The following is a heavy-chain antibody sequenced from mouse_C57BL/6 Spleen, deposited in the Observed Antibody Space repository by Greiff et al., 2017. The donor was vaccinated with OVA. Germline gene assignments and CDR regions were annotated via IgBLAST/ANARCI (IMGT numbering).Heavy chain of an antibody. D-gene: IGHD1-1*01. J-gene: IGHJ4*01. Sequence: EVQGVESGGGLVQSGRSLRLSCATSGFTFSDFYMEWVRQAPGKGLEWIAASRNKANDYTTEYSASVKGRFIVSRDTSQSILYLQMNALRAEDTAIYYCARDAPYYYGSSAMDYWGQGTSVTVSS. V-gene: IGHV7-1*01. CDR1: GFTFSDFY. CDR3: ARDAPYYYGSSAMDY. CDR2: SRNKANDYTT.